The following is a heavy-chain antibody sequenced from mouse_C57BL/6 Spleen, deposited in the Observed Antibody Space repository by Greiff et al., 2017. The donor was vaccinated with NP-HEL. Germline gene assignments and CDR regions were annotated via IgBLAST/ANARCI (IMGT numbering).Heavy chain of an antibody. CDR1: GFNIKDDY. V-gene: IGHV14-4*01. Sequence: VQLQQSGAELVRPGASVKLSCTASGFNIKDDYMHWVKQRPEQGLEWIGWIDPENGDTEYASKFQGKATITADTSSNTAYLQLSSLTSEDTAVYYCTLTGTASYWYFDVWGTGTTVTVSS. J-gene: IGHJ1*03. CDR3: TLTGTASYWYFDV. CDR2: IDPENGDT. D-gene: IGHD4-1*01.